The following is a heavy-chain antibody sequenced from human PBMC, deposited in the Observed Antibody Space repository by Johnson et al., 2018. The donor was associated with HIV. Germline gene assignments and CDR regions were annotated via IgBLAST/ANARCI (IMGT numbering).Heavy chain of an antibody. J-gene: IGHJ3*02. CDR1: GFTFSSYA. CDR2: ISSNGGST. Sequence: VQLVESGGGLVQPGGSLRLSCAASGFTFSSYAMHWVRQAPGKGLEYVSAISSNGGSTYYANSVKGSFTISRDNSKNTLYLQMGSLRAEDMAVYYCARADEWELVGRGYAFDIWGQGTMVTVSS. V-gene: IGHV3-64*01. CDR3: ARADEWELVGRGYAFDI. D-gene: IGHD1-26*01.